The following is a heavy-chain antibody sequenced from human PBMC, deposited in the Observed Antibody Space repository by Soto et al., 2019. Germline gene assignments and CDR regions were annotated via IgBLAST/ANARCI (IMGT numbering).Heavy chain of an antibody. CDR1: GFTFSSYA. J-gene: IGHJ6*02. CDR2: ISYDGSNK. Sequence: TGGSLRLSCAASGFTFSSYAMHWVRQAPGKGLEWVAVISYDGSNKYYADSVKGRFTISRDNSKNTLYLQMNSLRAEDTAVYYCARASSTGIYYYYGMDVWGQGTTVTVS. CDR3: ARASSTGIYYYYGMDV. V-gene: IGHV3-30-3*01.